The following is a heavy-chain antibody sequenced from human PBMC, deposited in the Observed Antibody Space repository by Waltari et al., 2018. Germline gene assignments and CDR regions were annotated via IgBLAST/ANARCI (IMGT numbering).Heavy chain of an antibody. CDR2: IYYSGST. J-gene: IGHJ4*02. CDR3: ARLIARRGYYFDY. CDR1: GGSISTSRYY. D-gene: IGHD6-6*01. V-gene: IGHV4-39*01. Sequence: QLQLQESGPGLVKPSETLSLTCTVSGGSISTSRYYWGWIRQPPGKGLAWIGSIYYSGSTYYNPSLKSRVTISVDTSKNQFSLKLSSVTAADTAVYYCARLIARRGYYFDYWGQGTLVTVSS.